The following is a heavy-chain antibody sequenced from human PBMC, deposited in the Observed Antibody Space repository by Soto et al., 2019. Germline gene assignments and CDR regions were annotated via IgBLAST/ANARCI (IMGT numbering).Heavy chain of an antibody. CDR3: ARGAGLSQYNYYINV. Sequence: QVQLVESGGGVVQPGRSLRLSCAASGFTFSSYGMHWVRQAPGKGLEWGAIISFDGSNRYYADSVKGRFTISRDSSKNTLYLQVNSLRAEDTAVYYCARGAGLSQYNYYINVWGKGTTVTVSS. CDR1: GFTFSSYG. J-gene: IGHJ6*03. CDR2: ISFDGSNR. V-gene: IGHV3-33*01. D-gene: IGHD6-19*01.